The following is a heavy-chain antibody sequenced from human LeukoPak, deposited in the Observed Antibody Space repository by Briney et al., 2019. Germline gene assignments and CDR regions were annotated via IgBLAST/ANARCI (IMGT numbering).Heavy chain of an antibody. CDR2: INPNSGGT. D-gene: IGHD2-21*01. Sequence: ASVKVSCKASGYTFTGYYMHWVRQAPGQGLEWMGWINPNSGGTNYAQKFQGRVNMTRDTSISTAYMELRRLRSDDTAVYYCARGAYCGGDCYQGDYFDYWGQGTLVTVSS. CDR3: ARGAYCGGDCYQGDYFDY. CDR1: GYTFTGYY. V-gene: IGHV1-2*02. J-gene: IGHJ4*02.